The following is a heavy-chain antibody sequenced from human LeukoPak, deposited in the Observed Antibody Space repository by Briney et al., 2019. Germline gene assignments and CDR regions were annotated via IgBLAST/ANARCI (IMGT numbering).Heavy chain of an antibody. Sequence: ASVKVSCKASGYTFTGYYMHWVRQAPGQGLEWMGWINPNSGGTNYAQKFQGRVTMTRDTSISTAYMELSRLRSDDTAVYYCARVCGGDCYHYDAFDIWGQGTMVTVSS. CDR3: ARVCGGDCYHYDAFDI. V-gene: IGHV1-2*02. D-gene: IGHD2-21*02. CDR2: INPNSGGT. CDR1: GYTFTGYY. J-gene: IGHJ3*02.